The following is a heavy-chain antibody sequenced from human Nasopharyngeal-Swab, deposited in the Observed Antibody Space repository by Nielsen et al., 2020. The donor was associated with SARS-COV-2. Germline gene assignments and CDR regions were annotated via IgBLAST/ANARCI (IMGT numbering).Heavy chain of an antibody. CDR3: ASLLAPFDY. CDR2: ISSSSSYI. J-gene: IGHJ4*02. Sequence: IRQPPEKGLEWVSSISSSSSYIYYADSVKGRFTISRDNAKNSLYLQMNSLRAEDTAVYYCASLLAPFDYWGQGTLVTVSS. D-gene: IGHD2/OR15-2a*01. V-gene: IGHV3-21*01.